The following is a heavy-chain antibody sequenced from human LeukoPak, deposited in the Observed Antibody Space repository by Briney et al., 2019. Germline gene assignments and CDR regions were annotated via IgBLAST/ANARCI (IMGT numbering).Heavy chain of an antibody. CDR3: ARGVYYDFWSGYPQVFDY. CDR2: IYYSGST. V-gene: IGHV4-31*03. J-gene: IGHJ4*02. CDR1: GGSISSGGYS. Sequence: PSETLSLTCTVSGGSISSGGYSWSWIRQHPGKGLEWIGYIYYSGSTYYNPSLKSRVTISVDTSKNQFSLKLSSVTAADTAVYYCARGVYYDFWSGYPQVFDYWGRGRGVTVSS. D-gene: IGHD3-3*01.